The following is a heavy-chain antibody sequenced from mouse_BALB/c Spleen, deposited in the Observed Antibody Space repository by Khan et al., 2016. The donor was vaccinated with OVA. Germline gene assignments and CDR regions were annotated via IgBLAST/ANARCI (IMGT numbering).Heavy chain of an antibody. Sequence: VQLQESGPGLVAPSQSLSITCSVSEFSLTSYGVSWVRQPPGKGLEWLGVIWGDGSTNYHSALISRLIISKDNSKNQVFLKLNSLQTDDTASYYCAKFTPDYYSMDYWGQGTSVTVSS. CDR2: IWGDGST. V-gene: IGHV2-3*01. J-gene: IGHJ4*01. CDR1: EFSLTSYG. D-gene: IGHD1-1*01. CDR3: AKFTPDYYSMDY.